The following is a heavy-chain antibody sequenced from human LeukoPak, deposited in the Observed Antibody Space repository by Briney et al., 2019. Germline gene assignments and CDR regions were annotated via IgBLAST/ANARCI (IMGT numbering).Heavy chain of an antibody. CDR2: IIPILGIA. D-gene: IGHD3-22*01. J-gene: IGHJ4*02. V-gene: IGHV1-69*04. CDR3: ARDPHDSSP. Sequence: SVKVSCKASGGTFSSYAISWVRQAPGQGLEWMGRIIPILGIADYAQKFQGRVTITADKSTSTAYMELSSLRSEDTAVYYCARDPHDSSPWGQGTLVTVSS. CDR1: GGTFSSYA.